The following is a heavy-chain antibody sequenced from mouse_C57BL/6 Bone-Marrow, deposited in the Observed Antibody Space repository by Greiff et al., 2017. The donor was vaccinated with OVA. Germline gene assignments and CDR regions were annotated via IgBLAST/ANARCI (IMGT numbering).Heavy chain of an antibody. J-gene: IGHJ1*03. CDR3: ARSVDYVDV. CDR1: GYTFTDYY. CDR2: INPYNGGT. Sequence: EVQLQQSGPVLVKPGASVKMSCKASGYTFTDYYMNWVKQSHGKSLEWIGVINPYNGGTSYNQKFKGKATLTVDKSSSTAYMELNSLTSEDSAVYYCARSVDYVDVWGTGTTVTVSS. V-gene: IGHV1-19*01.